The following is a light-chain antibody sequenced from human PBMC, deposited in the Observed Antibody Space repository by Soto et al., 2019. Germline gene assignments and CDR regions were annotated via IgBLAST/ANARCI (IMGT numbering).Light chain of an antibody. V-gene: IGKV1-27*01. CDR2: AAS. Sequence: DIQMTQSPSSLSASVGDRVTITCRASQGISNYLAWYQQKPGKVPKLLIYAASTLQSGVPSRFSGSGSGTDFTLPISSLQPEDVATYYWQKYNSDSWTFGQGTKVEIK. CDR3: QKYNSDSWT. CDR1: QGISNY. J-gene: IGKJ1*01.